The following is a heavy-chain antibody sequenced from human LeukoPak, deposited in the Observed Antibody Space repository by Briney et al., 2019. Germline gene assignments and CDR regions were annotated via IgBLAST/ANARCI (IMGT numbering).Heavy chain of an antibody. CDR2: ISHDGNDK. Sequence: PGRSLRLSCAASGFTLRSYGMHWVRQAPGKGLGWVAVISHDGNDKYYGDSLKGRFTISRDNSKNTLYLQMNSLRAEDTAVYYCARDAGTWGYGYNFDYWGQGTLVSVSS. J-gene: IGHJ4*02. D-gene: IGHD1-14*01. CDR3: ARDAGTWGYGYNFDY. CDR1: GFTLRSYG. V-gene: IGHV3-30*03.